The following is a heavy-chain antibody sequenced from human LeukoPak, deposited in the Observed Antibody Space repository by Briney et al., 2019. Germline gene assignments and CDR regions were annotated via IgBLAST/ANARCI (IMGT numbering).Heavy chain of an antibody. J-gene: IGHJ4*02. CDR3: ARDTPKYYYDSSGYTTFDY. CDR1: GYTFTGYY. D-gene: IGHD3-22*01. Sequence: ASVKVSCKASGYTFTGYYMHWVRQAPGQGLEWMGWINPNSGGTNYAQKFQGRVTMTRDTSISTAYMELRSLRSDDTAVYYCARDTPKYYYDSSGYTTFDYWGQGTLVTVSS. CDR2: INPNSGGT. V-gene: IGHV1-2*02.